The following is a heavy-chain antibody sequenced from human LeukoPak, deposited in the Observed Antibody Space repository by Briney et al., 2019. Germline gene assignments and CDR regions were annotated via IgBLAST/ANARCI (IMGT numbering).Heavy chain of an antibody. D-gene: IGHD4-23*01. Sequence: WGALILSCSASGFTVSSNYMSWVRQAPGKGLELVSVIDSGGSTYYADSVKGRFTISRDNSRNTLYLQMNSLRAEDTAVYYCARSTVVTGRYYYYYMDVWGKGTTVSVSS. V-gene: IGHV3-53*01. CDR2: IDSGGST. J-gene: IGHJ6*03. CDR3: ARSTVVTGRYYYYYMDV. CDR1: GFTVSSNY.